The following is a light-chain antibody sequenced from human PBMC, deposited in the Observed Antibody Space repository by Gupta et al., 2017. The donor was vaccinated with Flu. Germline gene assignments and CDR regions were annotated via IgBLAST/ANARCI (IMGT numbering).Light chain of an antibody. CDR1: NSNIGINY. Sequence: STSGTPGQRVTFSCSGGNSNIGINYVYWYQQLPGAAPKLIIYKSNQRPSGVPDRFSGSKSGTSASLAISGLRSEDEAEYYCATWDDSLSAVVFGGGTKLTVL. CDR3: ATWDDSLSAVV. CDR2: KSN. J-gene: IGLJ2*01. V-gene: IGLV1-47*01.